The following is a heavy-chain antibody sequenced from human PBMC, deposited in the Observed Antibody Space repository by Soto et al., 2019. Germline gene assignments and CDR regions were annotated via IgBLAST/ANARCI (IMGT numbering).Heavy chain of an antibody. CDR3: TTDGHFDY. CDR2: IKSKNDGGTT. V-gene: IGHV3-15*07. J-gene: IGHJ4*02. Sequence: AGSMRLSCAASGFTFNSAWMNWVRQAPGKGLEWVGRIKSKNDGGTTDYAAPVKGRFTISRDDSRNTLFLQMNSLKTEDTAVYYCTTDGHFDYWGQGTLVTVSS. CDR1: GFTFNSAW.